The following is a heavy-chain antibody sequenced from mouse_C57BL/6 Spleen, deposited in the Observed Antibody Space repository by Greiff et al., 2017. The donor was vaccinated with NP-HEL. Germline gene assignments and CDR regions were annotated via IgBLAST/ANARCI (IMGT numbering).Heavy chain of an antibody. CDR3: ARMSNYYAMDY. CDR1: GYTFTNYW. Sequence: VQVVESGAELVRPGTSVKMSCKASGYTFTNYWIGWAKQRPGHGLEWIGDIYPGGGYTNYNEKFKGKATLTADKSSSTAYMQFSSLTSEDSAIYYCARMSNYYAMDYWGQGTSVTVSS. D-gene: IGHD5-1*01. CDR2: IYPGGGYT. J-gene: IGHJ4*01. V-gene: IGHV1-63*01.